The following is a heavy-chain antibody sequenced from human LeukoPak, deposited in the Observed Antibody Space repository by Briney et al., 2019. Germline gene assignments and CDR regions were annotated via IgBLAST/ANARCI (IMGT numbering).Heavy chain of an antibody. Sequence: GGSLRLSCAASGFTFSSYAMSWVRQAPGKDLEWVSGISWNSGSIDYADSVKGRFTISRDNAKNSLYLQMNSLRVEDTAFYYCAKDNRRHYTSGPNPDSLHWGQGALVTVSS. J-gene: IGHJ4*02. V-gene: IGHV3-9*01. CDR1: GFTFSSYA. CDR2: ISWNSGSI. D-gene: IGHD6-19*01. CDR3: AKDNRRHYTSGPNPDSLH.